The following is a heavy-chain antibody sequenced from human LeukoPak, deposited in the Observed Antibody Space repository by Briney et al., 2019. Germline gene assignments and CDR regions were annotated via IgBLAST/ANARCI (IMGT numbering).Heavy chain of an antibody. CDR1: GGSFSGYY. J-gene: IGHJ4*02. Sequence: SETLSLTCAVYGGSFSGYYWSWIRQPPGKGLEWIGEINHSGSTNYNPSLKSRVTISVDTSKNQFSLKLSSVTAADTAVYYCARDSSGSLFDYWGQGTLVTASS. V-gene: IGHV4-34*01. CDR3: ARDSSGSLFDY. CDR2: INHSGST. D-gene: IGHD6-19*01.